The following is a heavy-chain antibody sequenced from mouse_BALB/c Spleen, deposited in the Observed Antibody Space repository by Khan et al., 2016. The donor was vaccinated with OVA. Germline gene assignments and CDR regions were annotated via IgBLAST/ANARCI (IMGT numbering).Heavy chain of an antibody. CDR3: AKALRRTTVRAMDN. CDR1: GYTFTSHW. Sequence: QVQLQQSGPELVRPGASVKMSCKASGYTFTSHWMHWVKQRPGQGLEWIGMIDPSNSETRLNQQFKDKATLSVDRSSNTADTQLSSLTYVDSAIYYCAKALRRTTVRAMDNRGQGTSVTVSS. V-gene: IGHV1S127*01. CDR2: IDPSNSET. D-gene: IGHD1-1*01. J-gene: IGHJ4*01.